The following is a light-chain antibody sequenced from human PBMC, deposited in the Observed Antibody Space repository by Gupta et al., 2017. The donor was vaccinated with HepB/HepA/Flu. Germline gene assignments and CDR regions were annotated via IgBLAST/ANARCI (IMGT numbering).Light chain of an antibody. J-gene: IGKJ5*01. CDR3: QQTYSTIT. V-gene: IGKV1-39*01. CDR2: GAS. Sequence: DIQMTQSLSSLSASVGDRVTITCRASQNIRYYLNWYQQIPGKAPKVLIYGASSLQSGVPSRFSGSGSGTDFTLTISSLQPEDSATYYCQQTYSTITFGQGTRLEIK. CDR1: QNIRYY.